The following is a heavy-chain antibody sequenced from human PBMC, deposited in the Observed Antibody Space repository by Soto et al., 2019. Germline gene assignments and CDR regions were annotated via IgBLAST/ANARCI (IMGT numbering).Heavy chain of an antibody. V-gene: IGHV4-59*01. D-gene: IGHD2-21*02. CDR1: GGSIISYY. J-gene: IGHJ6*02. CDR3: ARDLWGYCGTDCYPLDV. Sequence: LEILSLTCTVSGGSIISYYWSWIRQPPGKGLEWIGYMYNTGSTVYNPSFKSRVTISVDTSKNQFSLKLNSVTAADTAVYYCARDLWGYCGTDCYPLDVWGQGTTVTVSS. CDR2: MYNTGST.